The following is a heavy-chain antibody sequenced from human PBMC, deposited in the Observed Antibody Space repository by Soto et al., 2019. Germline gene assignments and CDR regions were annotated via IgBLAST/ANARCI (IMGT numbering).Heavy chain of an antibody. V-gene: IGHV1-18*01. J-gene: IGHJ4*02. CDR2: INCYTGNT. Sequence: ASVKVSCKASGYTLINYGVSWVRQAPGQGLEWMGWINCYTGNTKYTQKIQGRVTMTTDTSTSTAYMELRSLRSDDTAIYYCARDVFRDGLNFWEDYWGQGTQVTVSS. CDR1: GYTLINYG. D-gene: IGHD3-10*01. CDR3: ARDVFRDGLNFWEDY.